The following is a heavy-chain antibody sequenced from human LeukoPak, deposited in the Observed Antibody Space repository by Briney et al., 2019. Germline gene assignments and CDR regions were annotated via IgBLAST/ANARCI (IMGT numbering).Heavy chain of an antibody. V-gene: IGHV3-23*01. D-gene: IGHD6-6*01. CDR2: VSDTGRDT. CDR1: GFTFSSYG. Sequence: PGGSLRLSCLASGFTFSSYGMSWVRQATGKGLEWVSAVSDTGRDTYYADSVKGRFTISKDNSKNTLFLQMNSLRAEDTAVYYCAKRVPYSSSSVYFDSWGQGTLVTLS. J-gene: IGHJ4*02. CDR3: AKRVPYSSSSVYFDS.